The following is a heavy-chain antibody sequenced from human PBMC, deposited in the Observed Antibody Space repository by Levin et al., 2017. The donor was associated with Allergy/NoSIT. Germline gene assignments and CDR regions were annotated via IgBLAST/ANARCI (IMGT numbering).Heavy chain of an antibody. V-gene: IGHV3-13*01. Sequence: GESLKISCAASGFTFSSYDMHWVRQATGKGLEWVSAIGTAGDTYYPGSVKGRFTISRENAKNSLYLQMNSLRAGDTAVYYCARALGDYYGMDVWGQGTTVTVSS. CDR3: ARALGDYYGMDV. D-gene: IGHD3-10*01. CDR1: GFTFSSYD. CDR2: IGTAGDT. J-gene: IGHJ6*02.